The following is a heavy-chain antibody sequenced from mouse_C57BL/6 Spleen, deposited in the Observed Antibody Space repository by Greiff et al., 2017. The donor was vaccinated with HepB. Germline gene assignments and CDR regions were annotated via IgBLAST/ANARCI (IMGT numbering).Heavy chain of an antibody. V-gene: IGHV1-64*01. CDR1: GYTFTSYW. CDR3: AKAYGSSPLRLG. J-gene: IGHJ3*01. Sequence: QVQLQQPGAELVKPGASVKLSCKASGYTFTSYWMHWVKQRPGQGLEWIGMIHPNSGSTNYNEKFKSKATLTVDKSSSTAYMQLSSLTSEDSAVYYCAKAYGSSPLRLGGGQGTLVTVSA. D-gene: IGHD1-1*01. CDR2: IHPNSGST.